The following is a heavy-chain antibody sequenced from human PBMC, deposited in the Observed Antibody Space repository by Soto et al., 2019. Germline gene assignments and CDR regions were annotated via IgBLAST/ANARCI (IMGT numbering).Heavy chain of an antibody. Sequence: GESLKISCKGSGYSFTSYWIGWVRQMPGKGLEWMGIIYPGDSDTRYSPSFQGQVTISADKSISTAYLQWSSLKASDTAMYYCARRRYCSGGSCQRNYYYYGMDVGGQGTTVTVSS. CDR2: IYPGDSDT. J-gene: IGHJ6*02. D-gene: IGHD2-15*01. V-gene: IGHV5-51*01. CDR3: ARRRYCSGGSCQRNYYYYGMDV. CDR1: GYSFTSYW.